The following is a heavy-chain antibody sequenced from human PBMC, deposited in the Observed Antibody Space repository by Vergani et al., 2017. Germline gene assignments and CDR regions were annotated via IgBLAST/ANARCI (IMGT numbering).Heavy chain of an antibody. CDR3: AGGVWAARPGYYYMDV. CDR2: INHSGST. V-gene: IGHV4-61*08. CDR1: GAYVGSGGYY. Sequence: QVQLQESGPGLVKASQTLSLTCSVSGAYVGSGGYYWSWIRQPPGKGLEWIGEINHSGSTNYNPSLKSRVTISVDTSKNQFSLKLSSVTAADTAVYYCAGGVWAARPGYYYMDVWGKGTTVTVSS. D-gene: IGHD6-6*01. J-gene: IGHJ6*03.